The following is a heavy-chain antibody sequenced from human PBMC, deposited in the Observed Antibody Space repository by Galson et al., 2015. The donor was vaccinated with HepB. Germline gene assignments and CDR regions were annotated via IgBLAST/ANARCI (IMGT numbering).Heavy chain of an antibody. CDR3: ASGASDSSGYPGIDY. J-gene: IGHJ4*02. CDR2: IIPIFGTA. Sequence: SVKASCKASGGTFSSYAISWVRQAPGQGLEWMGGIIPIFGTANYAQKFQGRVMITADESTSTAYMELSSLRSEDTAVYYCASGASDSSGYPGIDYWGQGTLVTVSS. CDR1: GGTFSSYA. V-gene: IGHV1-69*13. D-gene: IGHD3-22*01.